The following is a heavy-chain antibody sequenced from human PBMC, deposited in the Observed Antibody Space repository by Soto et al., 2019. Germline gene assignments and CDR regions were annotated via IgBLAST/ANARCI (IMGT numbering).Heavy chain of an antibody. CDR1: GFTFSSYG. D-gene: IGHD2-15*01. CDR3: ARTYCSGGSCSRYFFDY. CDR2: IWYDGSNK. Sequence: QVQLVESGGGVVQPGRSLRLSCAASGFTFSSYGMHWVRLAPGKGLEWVAVIWYDGSNKYYADSVKGRFTISRDNSKNTLYLQMNSLRAEDTAVYYCARTYCSGGSCSRYFFDYWGQGTLVTVSS. J-gene: IGHJ4*02. V-gene: IGHV3-33*01.